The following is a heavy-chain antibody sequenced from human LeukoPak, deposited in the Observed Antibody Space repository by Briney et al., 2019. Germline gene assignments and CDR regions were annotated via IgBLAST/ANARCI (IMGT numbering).Heavy chain of an antibody. CDR1: GGSFSGYY. Sequence: SETLFLTCAVYGGSFSGYYWSWIRQPPGKGLEWIGEINHSGSTNYNPSLKSRVTISVDTSKNQFSLKLSSVTAADTAVYYCARNYGVGFPVYYYYYYGMDVWGQGTTVTVSS. J-gene: IGHJ6*02. CDR2: INHSGST. V-gene: IGHV4-34*01. CDR3: ARNYGVGFPVYYYYYYGMDV. D-gene: IGHD4-17*01.